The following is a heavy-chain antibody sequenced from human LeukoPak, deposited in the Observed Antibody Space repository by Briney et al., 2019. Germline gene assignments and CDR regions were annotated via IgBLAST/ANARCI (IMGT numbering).Heavy chain of an antibody. D-gene: IGHD3-22*01. J-gene: IGHJ3*02. CDR2: IYHSGST. CDR1: GYSISSGYY. V-gene: IGHV4-38-2*01. CDR3: ARTVQRYYYDSSGLRRDAFDI. Sequence: SETLSLTCAVSGYSISSGYYWGWIRQPPGKGLEWIGSIYHSGSTYYNLSLKSRVTISVDTSKNQFSLKLSSVTAADTAVYYCARTVQRYYYDSSGLRRDAFDIWGQGTMVTVSS.